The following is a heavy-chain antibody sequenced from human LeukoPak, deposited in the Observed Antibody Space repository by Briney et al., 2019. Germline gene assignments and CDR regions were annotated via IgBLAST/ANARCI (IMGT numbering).Heavy chain of an antibody. CDR3: AKDPRIAAAGIFDY. CDR2: ISGSGGST. Sequence: GSLRLSCAASGFTFSSYAMCWVRQAPGKGLEWVSAISGSGGSTYCADSVKGRFTISRDNSKNTLYLQMNSLRAEDTAVYYCAKDPRIAAAGIFDYWGQGTLVTVSS. J-gene: IGHJ4*02. D-gene: IGHD6-13*01. V-gene: IGHV3-23*01. CDR1: GFTFSSYA.